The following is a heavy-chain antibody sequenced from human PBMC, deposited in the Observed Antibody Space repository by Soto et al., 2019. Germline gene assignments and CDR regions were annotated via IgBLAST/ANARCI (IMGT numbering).Heavy chain of an antibody. CDR1: GGSISYFD. Sequence: SETLSLTCNVSGGSISYFDGSWIRQSPGQRLEWIGYLYWTGSTNYNPALKSRVTISLDTSKNQFSLKVRSVTAADTAVYYCARGGGYDFRSSQAPPIDVWGQGTTVTVSS. J-gene: IGHJ6*02. D-gene: IGHD3-3*01. CDR2: LYWTGST. V-gene: IGHV4-59*01. CDR3: ARGGGYDFRSSQAPPIDV.